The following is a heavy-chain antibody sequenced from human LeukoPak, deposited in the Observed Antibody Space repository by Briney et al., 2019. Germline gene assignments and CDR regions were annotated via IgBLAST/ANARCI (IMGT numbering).Heavy chain of an antibody. CDR3: TTDLPGTPTDF. J-gene: IGHJ4*02. CDR1: GFIFSNAW. CDR2: IKSKANGETI. D-gene: IGHD2-15*01. V-gene: IGHV3-15*07. Sequence: GGSLRLSCAASGFIFSNAWMNWVRQAPGKGLEWVGRIKSKANGETIDCAAPVKGRFTISRDDSKNTLYLQMNSLDTEDTAVYFCTTDLPGTPTDFWGQGTLVTVSS.